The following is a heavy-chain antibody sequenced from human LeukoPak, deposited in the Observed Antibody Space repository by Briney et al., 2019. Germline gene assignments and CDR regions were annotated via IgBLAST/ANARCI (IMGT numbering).Heavy chain of an antibody. CDR3: ARIPSCKSSGGSCYVQVHWFDP. Sequence: ASVKVSCKASGYTFTSYGISWVRQAPGQGLEWMGWISAYNGNTNYAQKLQGRVTMTRDTYTRTAYVELRSMRSDDTAVYYCARIPSCKSSGGSCYVQVHWFDPWGQGTLVTVSS. V-gene: IGHV1-18*01. D-gene: IGHD2-15*01. J-gene: IGHJ5*02. CDR1: GYTFTSYG. CDR2: ISAYNGNT.